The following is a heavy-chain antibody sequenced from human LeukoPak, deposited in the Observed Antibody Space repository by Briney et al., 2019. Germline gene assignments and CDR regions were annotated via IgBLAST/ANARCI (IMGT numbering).Heavy chain of an antibody. V-gene: IGHV6-1*01. J-gene: IGHJ4*02. CDR3: ARDHDYENYGTYVDY. D-gene: IGHD4-17*01. CDR2: TYYRSRWYK. Sequence: SQTLSLTCAISGDSVSRNNVAWNWVRQSPSRGLEWLGRTYYRSRWYKDYAISVQSRITINPDTSKNQFSLQLNSVTPEDTAVYYCARDHDYENYGTYVDYWGRGTLVTVSS. CDR1: GDSVSRNNVA.